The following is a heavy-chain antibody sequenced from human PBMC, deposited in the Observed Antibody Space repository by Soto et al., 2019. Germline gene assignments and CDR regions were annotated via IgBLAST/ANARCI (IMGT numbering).Heavy chain of an antibody. D-gene: IGHD4-4*01. Sequence: QITLRESGPTLVKPAQTLTLTCTFSGFSLSTSGVGVGWIRQPPGKALEWLGLLYWDDDRRYSPSLRSRLTITKDTSKVQVVLTLTILVPGDTATHSCAHCTVPTNMDVWCNGTTVTVSS. V-gene: IGHV2-5*02. CDR3: AHCTVPTNMDV. CDR2: LYWDDDR. CDR1: GFSLSTSGVG. J-gene: IGHJ6*03.